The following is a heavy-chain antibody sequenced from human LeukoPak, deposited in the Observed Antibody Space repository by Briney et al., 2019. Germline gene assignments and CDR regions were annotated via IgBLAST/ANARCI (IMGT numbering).Heavy chain of an antibody. CDR1: GFTFSTFA. J-gene: IGHJ4*02. D-gene: IGHD1-14*01. Sequence: GGSLRLSCAASGFTFSTFAMNWVRQAPGKGLEWVSAISGSGDTTYYADSVKGRFTISRDNSNNTLYLQLNNERTEDTATYFCAKEQYPGYFDFWGQGTLVTVSA. CDR3: AKEQYPGYFDF. CDR2: ISGSGDTT. V-gene: IGHV3-23*01.